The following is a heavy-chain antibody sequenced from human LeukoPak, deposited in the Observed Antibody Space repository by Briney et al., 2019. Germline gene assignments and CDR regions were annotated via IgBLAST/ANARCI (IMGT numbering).Heavy chain of an antibody. CDR1: GYTFTIYW. V-gene: IGHV5-51*01. CDR3: ARQVGSGSFTAYYYMDV. Sequence: GESLKISCQGSGYTFTIYWIGWVRQMPGKGLEWMGIIYPGDSDTRYSPSFQGQVTISADKSITTAYLQWSSLKASDTAKYYCARQVGSGSFTAYYYMDVWGKGTTVTVSS. CDR2: IYPGDSDT. J-gene: IGHJ6*03. D-gene: IGHD1-26*01.